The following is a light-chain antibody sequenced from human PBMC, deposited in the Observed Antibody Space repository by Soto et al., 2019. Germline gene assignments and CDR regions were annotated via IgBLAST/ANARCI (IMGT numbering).Light chain of an antibody. CDR2: GAS. J-gene: IGKJ1*01. V-gene: IGKV3-20*01. CDR1: QSVTSS. CDR3: QQYGNSPQT. Sequence: EIVLTQSPGTLSLSPGERATLSCRASQSVTSSLAWYQQKPGQAPRLLIYGASSRATGIPDRFSGRGSGTDFTLTISRLEPEDFAVYYCQQYGNSPQTFGQGTKVDNK.